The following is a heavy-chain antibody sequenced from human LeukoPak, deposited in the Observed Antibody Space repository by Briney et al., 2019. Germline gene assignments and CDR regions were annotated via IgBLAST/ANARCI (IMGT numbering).Heavy chain of an antibody. Sequence: PSETLSLTCTVSGGSISSYYWSWIRQPPGKGLEWIGYIYYSGSTNYNPSLKSRVTISVDTSKNQFSLKLSSVTAADTAVYYCARNDFWSGYCIDYWGQGTLVTVSS. CDR2: IYYSGST. CDR1: GGSISSYY. D-gene: IGHD3-3*01. V-gene: IGHV4-59*08. CDR3: ARNDFWSGYCIDY. J-gene: IGHJ4*02.